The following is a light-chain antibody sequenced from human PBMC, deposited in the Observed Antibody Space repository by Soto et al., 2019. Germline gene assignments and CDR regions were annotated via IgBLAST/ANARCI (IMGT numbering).Light chain of an antibody. J-gene: IGLJ1*01. V-gene: IGLV2-11*01. CDR3: CSYAGSFNYV. CDR1: SSDVGGYNY. CDR2: DVS. Sequence: LTQPRSVSGSPGQSVTISCTGTSSDVGGYNYVSWYQQHPGKAPKLMIYDVSKRPSGVPDRFSGSKSGNTASLTISGLQAEDEADYYCCSYAGSFNYVFGTGTKGTVL.